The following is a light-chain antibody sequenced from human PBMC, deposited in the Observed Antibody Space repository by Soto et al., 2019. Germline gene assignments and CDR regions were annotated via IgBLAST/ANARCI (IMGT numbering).Light chain of an antibody. V-gene: IGLV1-44*01. CDR1: SSNIGSNT. CDR2: SNN. CDR3: ATWDDSLNGL. Sequence: QSVLTQPPSASGTPGQRVTISCSGSSSNIGSNTVNWYQQLPGTAPKLLMYSNNQRPSWVPDRFSVSKFGTSASLAISGLQSEDEADYYCATWDDSLNGLFGGGTKLTVL. J-gene: IGLJ2*01.